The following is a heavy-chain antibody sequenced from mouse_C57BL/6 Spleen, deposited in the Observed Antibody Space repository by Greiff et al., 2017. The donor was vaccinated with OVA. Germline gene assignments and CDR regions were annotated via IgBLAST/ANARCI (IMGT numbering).Heavy chain of an antibody. CDR3: ARTNWEGFFAY. V-gene: IGHV5-17*01. J-gene: IGHJ3*01. CDR1: GFTFSDYG. D-gene: IGHD4-1*01. CDR2: ISSGGSTI. Sequence: EVKLVESGGGLVKPGGSLKLSCAASGFTFSDYGMHWVRQAPEKGLEWVAYISSGGSTIYYADTVKGRFTISRDNAKNTLFLQMTSLRSEDTAMYYCARTNWEGFFAYWGQGTLVTVSA.